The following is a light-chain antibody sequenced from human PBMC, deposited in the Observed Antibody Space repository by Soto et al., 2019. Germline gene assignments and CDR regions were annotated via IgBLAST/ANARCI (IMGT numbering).Light chain of an antibody. V-gene: IGLV2-14*01. CDR1: SSDVGGYNY. J-gene: IGLJ1*01. Sequence: QSVLTQPASVSGSPGQSITISCTGTSSDVGGYNYVSWYQQHPGKAPKLMIYDVSNRPSGVSNRFSGSKSGNTASLTISGLQAEYEADYYCSSYTSSSTHFFGTGTKLTVL. CDR2: DVS. CDR3: SSYTSSSTHF.